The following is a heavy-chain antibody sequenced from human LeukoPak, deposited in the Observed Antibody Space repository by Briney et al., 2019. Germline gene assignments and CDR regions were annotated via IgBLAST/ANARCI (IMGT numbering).Heavy chain of an antibody. CDR3: TKGADSGSYNADY. V-gene: IGHV3-23*01. D-gene: IGHD1-26*01. J-gene: IGHJ4*02. CDR2: ISGGGSTT. CDR1: GFTFRSYA. Sequence: GGSLRLSCAASGFTFRSYAMSWVRQAPGKGLEWVSGISGGGSTTYGVDSVKGRFTIFRDNSKNTLYLQMNSLRAEGTAVYYCTKGADSGSYNADYWGQGTLVTVSS.